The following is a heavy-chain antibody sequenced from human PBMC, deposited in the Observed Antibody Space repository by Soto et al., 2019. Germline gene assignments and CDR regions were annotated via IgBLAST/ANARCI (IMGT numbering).Heavy chain of an antibody. CDR1: GGTFSSYA. V-gene: IGHV1-69*13. Sequence: SVKVSCKASGGTFSSYAISWVRQAPGQGLEWMGGIIPIFGTANYAQKFQGRVTITADESTSTAYMELSSLRSEDTAVYYCASGRYSSGFYEGLLHYCYLMAFWGRGSTVTGSS. J-gene: IGHJ6*02. CDR2: IIPIFGTA. CDR3: ASGRYSSGFYEGLLHYCYLMAF. D-gene: IGHD6-19*01.